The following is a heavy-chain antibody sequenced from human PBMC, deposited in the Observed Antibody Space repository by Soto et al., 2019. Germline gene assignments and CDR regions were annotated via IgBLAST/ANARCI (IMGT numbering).Heavy chain of an antibody. CDR1: GYTFSDFD. V-gene: IGHV1-8*01. CDR3: ARGNPFNYAGFDV. J-gene: IGHJ6*02. Sequence: QAHLEQSGAEVKRPGASVKVSCKASGYTFSDFDINWLRQASGQGPEWMGWMNAKSGDTFFAQRFQGKFNMTWDTSLSTAYMEVGSLSSDDTAIYFCARGNPFNYAGFDVWGQGTTVAVSS. CDR2: MNAKSGDT. D-gene: IGHD3-16*01.